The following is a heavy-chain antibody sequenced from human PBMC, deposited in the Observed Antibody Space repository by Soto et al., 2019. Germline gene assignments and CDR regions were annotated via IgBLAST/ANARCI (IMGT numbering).Heavy chain of an antibody. CDR2: IYYSGST. CDR3: ARRPVSGGGWGPFDY. Sequence: QLLESGPGLVKPSETLSLTCTVSGGSISSSSYYWGWIRQPPGKGLEWIGSIYYSGSTYYNPSLKSRVTISVDTSKNQCSLKLRSVTAAATAVYYCARRPVSGGGWGPFDYRGQGTLVTVSS. V-gene: IGHV4-39*01. J-gene: IGHJ4*02. D-gene: IGHD2-15*01. CDR1: GGSISSSSYY.